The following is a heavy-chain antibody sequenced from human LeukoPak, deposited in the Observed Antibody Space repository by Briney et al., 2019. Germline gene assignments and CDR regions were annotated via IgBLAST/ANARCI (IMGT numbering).Heavy chain of an antibody. V-gene: IGHV1-2*02. D-gene: IGHD1-14*01. CDR3: AREGLTGTKEFDY. Sequence: ASVKVSCKASGYTFTAYYIHWVRQAPEQGLEWMAWINSNSGATDYAQKFQGRVTMTRDTSSTTVYMELSRLGSDDTVVYYCAREGLTGTKEFDYWGQGTLVTVSS. J-gene: IGHJ4*02. CDR1: GYTFTAYY. CDR2: INSNSGAT.